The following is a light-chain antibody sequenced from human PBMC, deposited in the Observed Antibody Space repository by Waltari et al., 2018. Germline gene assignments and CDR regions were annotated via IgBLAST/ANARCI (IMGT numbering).Light chain of an antibody. Sequence: EIALTQSPGTLSLSPGDRATLSCRASQSGSSNYLTWYQQRPGQAPRLLVYGASIRATGIAERFSGSGSGRDFTLTISRLEPEDFGVYYCQQYGSSRYTFGQGTKLEIK. CDR1: QSGSSNY. J-gene: IGKJ2*01. CDR2: GAS. CDR3: QQYGSSRYT. V-gene: IGKV3-20*01.